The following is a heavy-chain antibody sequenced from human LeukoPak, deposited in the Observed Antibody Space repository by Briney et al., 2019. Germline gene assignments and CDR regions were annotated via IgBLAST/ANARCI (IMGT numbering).Heavy chain of an antibody. V-gene: IGHV3-43*02. CDR1: GFTFGDYA. CDR2: IRADGGRT. J-gene: IGHJ6*02. Sequence: HAGGSLRLSCAASGFTFGDYAMHWVRQAPGKGLEWVSLIRADGGRTYYADSVNGRFTISRDNSKNSLYLQMNSLRTDDTALYYCATWAFYHGLAVWGQGSTVTVSS. D-gene: IGHD2/OR15-2a*01. CDR3: ATWAFYHGLAV.